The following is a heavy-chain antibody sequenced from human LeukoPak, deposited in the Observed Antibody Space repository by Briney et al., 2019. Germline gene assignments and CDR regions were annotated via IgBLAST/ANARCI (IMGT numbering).Heavy chain of an antibody. CDR2: ISWNSDDI. Sequence: GGSLRLSCAASGFTFDDYAMHCVRQAPGKGLEGGSGISWNSDDIGYADSVKGRFTISRDNAKNSLYLQMNSLRPEDTALYYCTKDRIGKNHGDYDSIDYWGQGTLVTVSS. CDR3: TKDRIGKNHGDYDSIDY. J-gene: IGHJ4*02. V-gene: IGHV3-9*01. CDR1: GFTFDDYA. D-gene: IGHD4-17*01.